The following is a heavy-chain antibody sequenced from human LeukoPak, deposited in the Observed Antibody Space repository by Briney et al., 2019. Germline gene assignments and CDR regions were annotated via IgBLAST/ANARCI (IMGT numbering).Heavy chain of an antibody. D-gene: IGHD3-22*01. CDR2: IYYSGST. Sequence: SSETLSLTCTVSGGSISSYYWSWIRQPPGKGLEWIGYIYYSGSTNYNPSLKSRVTISVDKSKNQFSLKLSSVTAADTAVYYCARVGAGDYDSSGYYPLDYWGQGTLVTVSS. V-gene: IGHV4-59*12. CDR1: GGSISSYY. CDR3: ARVGAGDYDSSGYYPLDY. J-gene: IGHJ4*02.